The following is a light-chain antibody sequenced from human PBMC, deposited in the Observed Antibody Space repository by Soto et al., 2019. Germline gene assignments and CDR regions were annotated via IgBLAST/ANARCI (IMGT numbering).Light chain of an antibody. CDR1: QGIAPY. V-gene: IGKV1-27*01. Sequence: DVPMTQSPSSLSALVGDRVTITCRASQGIAPYLAWFQQKPGKVPKLLIYATSTLQSGVPSRFSGSGSGTDFTLTISSLQPEDVGTYYCQKYNSAPLTFGGGTKVEIK. J-gene: IGKJ4*01. CDR3: QKYNSAPLT. CDR2: ATS.